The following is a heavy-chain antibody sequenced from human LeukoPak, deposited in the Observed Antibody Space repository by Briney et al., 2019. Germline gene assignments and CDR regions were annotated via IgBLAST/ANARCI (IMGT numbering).Heavy chain of an antibody. J-gene: IGHJ4*02. CDR3: AKDPSDLGGSGSNNYFDC. V-gene: IGHV3-23*01. D-gene: IGHD3-10*01. CDR1: GFTFSSYD. Sequence: GGSLRLSCAASGFTFSSYDMSWVRQAPGKGLEWVSGITYSSGYTYYADSVKGRFTISRDNSRNTLYLQMNSLRAEDTAVYYCAKDPSDLGGSGSNNYFDCWGQGTLVTVSS. CDR2: ITYSSGYT.